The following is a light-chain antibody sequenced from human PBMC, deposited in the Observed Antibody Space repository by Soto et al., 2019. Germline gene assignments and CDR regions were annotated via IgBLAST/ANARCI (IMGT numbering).Light chain of an antibody. CDR1: QSVRSY. V-gene: IGKV3-11*01. CDR3: QQRSNWPPGVT. Sequence: EIVLTQSPATLSLSPGERPTLSCRASQSVRSYLAWYQQKPGQAPRLLIYDASNRATGIPARFSGSGSGTDFTLTISGLEPEDFAVYYCQQRSNWPPGVTFGGGTKVEIK. J-gene: IGKJ4*01. CDR2: DAS.